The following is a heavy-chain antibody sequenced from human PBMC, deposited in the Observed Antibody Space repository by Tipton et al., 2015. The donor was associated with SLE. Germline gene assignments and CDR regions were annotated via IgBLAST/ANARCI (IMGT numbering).Heavy chain of an antibody. CDR2: ISYDGSNK. CDR1: GFTFSTYA. Sequence: SLRLSCTASGFTFSTYAMHWVRQAPGKGPEWVALISYDGSNKYYADSVKGRFTISRDNSKNTLYLQMNSLRAEDTAVYYCARDVILHQLDYWGQGTLVTVSS. CDR3: ARDVILHQLDY. V-gene: IGHV3-30*04. J-gene: IGHJ4*02. D-gene: IGHD2/OR15-2a*01.